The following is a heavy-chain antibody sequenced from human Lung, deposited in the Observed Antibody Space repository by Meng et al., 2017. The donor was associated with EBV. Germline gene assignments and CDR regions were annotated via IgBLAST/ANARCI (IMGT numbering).Heavy chain of an antibody. Sequence: HGPLSAPGPVLVKPSGTLSATCGGSGGSISSSYWWSWVCQPPGKGLEWIGEIYHSGSTNYNPSLKSRATISVDKSKNQFSLKLSSVTAADTAVYYCARDEGGNSERGFQHWGQGTLVTVSS. CDR3: ARDEGGNSERGFQH. CDR2: IYHSGST. V-gene: IGHV4-4*02. CDR1: GGSISSSYW. J-gene: IGHJ1*01. D-gene: IGHD4-23*01.